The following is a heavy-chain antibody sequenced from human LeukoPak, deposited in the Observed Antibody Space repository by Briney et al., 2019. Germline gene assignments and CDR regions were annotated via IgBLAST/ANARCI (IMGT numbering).Heavy chain of an antibody. V-gene: IGHV1-69*06. CDR2: IIPIFGTA. Sequence: SVKVSCKASGYTFTSYGISWVRQAPGQGLEWMGGIIPIFGTANYAQKFQGRVTITADKSTSTAYMELSSLKTEDTAVYYCEAGTTEGGKYFDYWGQGTLVTVSS. D-gene: IGHD4-17*01. J-gene: IGHJ4*02. CDR1: GYTFTSYG. CDR3: EAGTTEGGKYFDY.